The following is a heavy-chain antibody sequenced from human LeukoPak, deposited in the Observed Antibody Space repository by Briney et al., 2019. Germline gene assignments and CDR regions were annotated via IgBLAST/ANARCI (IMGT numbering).Heavy chain of an antibody. J-gene: IGHJ4*02. V-gene: IGHV3-23*01. Sequence: GGSLRLSCAASGFTFSSYAMSWVRQAPGKGLEWVSAISGSGGSTYYADSVKGRFTISRDNSKNTLSLQMNSLRAEDTAVYYCARDRQYYYGSGSERGYFDYWGQGTLVTVSS. D-gene: IGHD3-10*01. CDR3: ARDRQYYYGSGSERGYFDY. CDR2: ISGSGGST. CDR1: GFTFSSYA.